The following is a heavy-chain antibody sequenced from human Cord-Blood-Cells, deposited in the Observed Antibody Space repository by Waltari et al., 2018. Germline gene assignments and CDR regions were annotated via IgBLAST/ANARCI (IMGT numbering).Heavy chain of an antibody. D-gene: IGHD2-2*03. CDR3: ARVGMDFVFDY. CDR1: GGTFSSYP. J-gene: IGHJ4*02. CDR2: IIPIIGIA. V-gene: IGHV1-69*09. Sequence: QVQLVQSGAEVKKPGSSVKVSCKASGGTFSSYPISWVRQAPGQGLEWMGRIIPIIGIANYAQKFQGRVTITADKSTSTAYMELSSLRSEDTAVYYCARVGMDFVFDYWGQGTLVTVSS.